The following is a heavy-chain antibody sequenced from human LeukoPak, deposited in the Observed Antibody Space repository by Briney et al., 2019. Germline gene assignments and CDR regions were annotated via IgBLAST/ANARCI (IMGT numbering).Heavy chain of an antibody. J-gene: IGHJ4*02. V-gene: IGHV3-53*01. CDR2: IYSGGST. D-gene: IGHD6-13*01. CDR1: EFTVSSNY. Sequence: GGSLRLSCAASEFTVSSNYMSWVRQAPGKGLEWVSVIYSGGSTYYADSVKGRFTISRDNSKNTLYLQMNSLRAEDTAVYYCARGSRPIAAAGRTFDYWGQGTLVTVSS. CDR3: ARGSRPIAAAGRTFDY.